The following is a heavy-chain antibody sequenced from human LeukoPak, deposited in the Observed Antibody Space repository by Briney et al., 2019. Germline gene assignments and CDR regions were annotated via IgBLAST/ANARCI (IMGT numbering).Heavy chain of an antibody. J-gene: IGHJ5*02. CDR2: IYFSGST. D-gene: IGHD4-23*01. V-gene: IGHV4-59*01. CDR1: GGSINKYY. CDR3: ARHRSDTGGKKGVNWFDP. Sequence: SETLSLTCSLSGGSINKYYWSWIRQPPGKALEWVANIYFSGSTDHNSSLKSRLTISVDTFKNQLSLNLQSVTAADTAMYYCARHRSDTGGKKGVNWFDPWGQGTLVSVSS.